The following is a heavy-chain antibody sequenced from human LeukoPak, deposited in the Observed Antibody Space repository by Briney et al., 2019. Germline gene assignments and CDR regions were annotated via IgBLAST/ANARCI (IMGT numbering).Heavy chain of an antibody. V-gene: IGHV4-31*03. Sequence: SETLSLTCTVSGGSISSGGYYWSWIRQHPGKGLEWIGYIYYSGSTYYNPSLKSRVTISVDTSKNQFSLKLSSVTAADTAVYYCARGGYYYLDVWGKGTTVTVSS. J-gene: IGHJ6*03. CDR3: ARGGYYYLDV. CDR2: IYYSGST. CDR1: GGSISSGGYY.